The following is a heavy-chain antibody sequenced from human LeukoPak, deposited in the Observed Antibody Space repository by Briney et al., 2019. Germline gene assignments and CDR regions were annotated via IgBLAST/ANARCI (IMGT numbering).Heavy chain of an antibody. CDR3: ARGPLQRDYGDYGVGFDF. CDR2: VSSSGNTI. Sequence: GGSLRLSCAASGFTFSSYEMNWVRQAPGKGLEWVSYVSSSGNTIYYADSVKGRFIISRDNAKNSLYLQMNSLRAEDTAVYYCARGPLQRDYGDYGVGFDFWGQGTMVTVSS. CDR1: GFTFSSYE. J-gene: IGHJ3*01. D-gene: IGHD4-17*01. V-gene: IGHV3-48*03.